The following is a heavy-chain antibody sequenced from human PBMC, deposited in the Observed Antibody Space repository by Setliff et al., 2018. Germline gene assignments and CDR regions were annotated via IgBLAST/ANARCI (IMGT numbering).Heavy chain of an antibody. CDR1: GGTFSSYA. Sequence: SVKVSCKASGGTFSSYAISWVRQAPGQGLEWMGGITPILGIANYAQKFQGRVTITADESTSTAYMELSSLRSEDTAVYYCARDSRGEEDTAFNWFDPWGQGTLVTVSS. J-gene: IGHJ5*02. V-gene: IGHV1-69*10. CDR2: ITPILGIA. CDR3: ARDSRGEEDTAFNWFDP. D-gene: IGHD5-18*01.